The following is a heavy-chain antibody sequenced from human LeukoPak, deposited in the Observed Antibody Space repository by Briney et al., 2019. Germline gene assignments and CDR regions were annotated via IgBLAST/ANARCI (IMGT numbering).Heavy chain of an antibody. CDR1: GFTFSSYW. Sequence: GGSLRLSCAASGFTFSSYWMSWVRQAPGKGLEWVANIKQDGSEKYYVDSVKGRFTISRDNAKNSLYLQMNSLRAEDTAVYYSARVEDSSGYYRPFDYWGQGTLVTVSS. D-gene: IGHD3-22*01. J-gene: IGHJ4*02. V-gene: IGHV3-7*01. CDR2: IKQDGSEK. CDR3: ARVEDSSGYYRPFDY.